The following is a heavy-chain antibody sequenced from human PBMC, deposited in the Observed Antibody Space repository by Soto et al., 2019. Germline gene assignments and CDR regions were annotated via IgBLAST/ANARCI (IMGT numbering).Heavy chain of an antibody. V-gene: IGHV3-30*03. CDR2: VSYDESHV. Sequence: LRLSCAASGFTLSTFGIHWVRQAPGKGLEWVALVSYDESHVYYADSVKGRFAIPRDISKNTVYLQMDSLRSEDTAIYYCTRDRYSSSWGLPYHYYGMDVWGRGTTVTVSS. D-gene: IGHD6-6*01. CDR3: TRDRYSSSWGLPYHYYGMDV. CDR1: GFTLSTFG. J-gene: IGHJ6*02.